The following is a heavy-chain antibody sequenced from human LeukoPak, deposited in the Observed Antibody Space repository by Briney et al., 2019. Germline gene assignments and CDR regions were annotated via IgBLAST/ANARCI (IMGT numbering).Heavy chain of an antibody. V-gene: IGHV3-20*04. D-gene: IGHD4-11*01. Sequence: GGSLRLSCAASGFTFDDYGMSWVRQAPGKGLEWVSGINWNGGNTGYAGSVKGRFTISRDNAKNSPYLQMNSLRAEDTALYYCARVASNYDFDYWGQGTLVTVSS. J-gene: IGHJ4*02. CDR3: ARVASNYDFDY. CDR2: INWNGGNT. CDR1: GFTFDDYG.